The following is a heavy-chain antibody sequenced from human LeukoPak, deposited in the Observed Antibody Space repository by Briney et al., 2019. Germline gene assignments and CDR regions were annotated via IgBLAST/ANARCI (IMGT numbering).Heavy chain of an antibody. CDR1: GFTFSSYG. CDR3: AKDWNSYGYTHFDY. J-gene: IGHJ4*02. CDR2: ISYDGSNK. Sequence: GSLRLSCAASGFTFSSYGMHWVRQAPGKGLEWVAVISYDGSNKYYADSVKGRFTISRDNSKNTLYLQMNSLRAEDTAVYYCAKDWNSYGYTHFDYWGQGTLVTVSS. V-gene: IGHV3-30*18. D-gene: IGHD5-18*01.